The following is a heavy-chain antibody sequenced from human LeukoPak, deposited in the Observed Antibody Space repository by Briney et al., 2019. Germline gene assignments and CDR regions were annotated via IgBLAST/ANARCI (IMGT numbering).Heavy chain of an antibody. V-gene: IGHV3-30*04. Sequence: GGSLRLSCAASGFTFSSYAMYWVRQAPGKGLEWVAVISYDGSDKFYADSVKGRFTISRDSSKNTLYLQMNSLRREDTAVYYCARARPSMWIDYWGQGTLVTVSS. CDR1: GFTFSSYA. CDR3: ARARPSMWIDY. CDR2: ISYDGSDK. D-gene: IGHD5-12*01. J-gene: IGHJ4*02.